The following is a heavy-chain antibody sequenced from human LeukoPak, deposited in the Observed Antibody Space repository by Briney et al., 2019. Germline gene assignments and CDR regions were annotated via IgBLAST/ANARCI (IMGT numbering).Heavy chain of an antibody. V-gene: IGHV1-69*13. CDR3: ARASDDFWSGYWGDVDI. J-gene: IGHJ3*02. Sequence: ASVKLSCTASGGTFSSYAITWVRQAPGQGLEWMGGIIPIFGSANYAQKFQGRVTITADESTSTAYMELSSLRSEDTAVYYCARASDDFWSGYWGDVDIGGQGTMVTVSS. CDR1: GGTFSSYA. CDR2: IIPIFGSA. D-gene: IGHD3-3*01.